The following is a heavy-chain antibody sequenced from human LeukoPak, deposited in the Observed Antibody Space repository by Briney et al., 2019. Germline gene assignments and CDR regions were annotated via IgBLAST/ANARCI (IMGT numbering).Heavy chain of an antibody. CDR1: GGSISSGSYY. CDR2: IYTSGST. Sequence: SQTLSLTCTVSGGSISSGSYYWSWIRQPAGKGLEWIGRIYTSGSTNYNPSLKSRVTISVDTSKNQFSLKLSSVTAADTAVYYCARRPDAFDIWGQGTMVTVSP. CDR3: ARRPDAFDI. V-gene: IGHV4-61*02. J-gene: IGHJ3*02.